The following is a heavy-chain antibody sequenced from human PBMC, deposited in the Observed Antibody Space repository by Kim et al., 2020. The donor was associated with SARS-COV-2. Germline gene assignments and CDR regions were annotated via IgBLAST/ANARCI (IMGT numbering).Heavy chain of an antibody. CDR3: ATGVAVAGTPVDYYYYYGMDV. V-gene: IGHV1-24*01. CDR1: GYTLTELS. D-gene: IGHD6-19*01. Sequence: ASVKVSCKVXGYTLTELSMHWVRQAPGKGLEWMGGFDPEDGETIYAQKFQGRVTMTEDTSTDTAYMELSSLRSEDTAVYYCATGVAVAGTPVDYYYYYGMDVWGQGTTVTVSS. CDR2: FDPEDGET. J-gene: IGHJ6*02.